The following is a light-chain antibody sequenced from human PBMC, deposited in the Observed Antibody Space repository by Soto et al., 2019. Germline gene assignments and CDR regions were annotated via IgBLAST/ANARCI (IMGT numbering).Light chain of an antibody. CDR1: SSDVGRYNY. J-gene: IGLJ1*01. CDR3: GSYTSTYVRI. Sequence: QSFLTQPASVSGSPGQSITISCTGTSSDVGRYNYVSWYQQYPGRAPKLIIYEVTNRPSGVSDRFSGSKSGNVAPLTISGLQAADEADYYCGSYTSTYVRIFGTGTKVTVL. V-gene: IGLV2-14*01. CDR2: EVT.